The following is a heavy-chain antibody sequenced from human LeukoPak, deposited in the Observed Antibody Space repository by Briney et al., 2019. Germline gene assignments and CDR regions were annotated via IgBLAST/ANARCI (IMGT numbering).Heavy chain of an antibody. CDR2: IYYSGST. J-gene: IGHJ4*02. Sequence: SETLSLTCAVYGGSFSGYYWSWIRQPPGKGLEWIGYIYYSGSTYYNPSLKSRVTISVDTSKNQFSLKLSSVTAADTAVYYCARDQAERGRLDYWGQGTLVTVSS. CDR1: GGSFSGYY. V-gene: IGHV4-34*09. CDR3: ARDQAERGRLDY.